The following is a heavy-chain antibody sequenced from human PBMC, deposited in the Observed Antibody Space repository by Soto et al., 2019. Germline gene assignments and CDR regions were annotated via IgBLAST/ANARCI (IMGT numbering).Heavy chain of an antibody. CDR3: ARGWCYGDYVHFDP. CDR2: IITIFGTA. J-gene: IGHJ5*02. Sequence: QVQLVQSGAEVKKPGSSVKVSCKASGGTFSSYAISWVRQSPGQGLEWMGGIITIFGTANYAQKFHGRVTITADESTSTAYMELSSLIYDDTAVYYCARGWCYGDYVHFDPWVQGTLVTVSS. CDR1: GGTFSSYA. D-gene: IGHD4-17*01. V-gene: IGHV1-69*01.